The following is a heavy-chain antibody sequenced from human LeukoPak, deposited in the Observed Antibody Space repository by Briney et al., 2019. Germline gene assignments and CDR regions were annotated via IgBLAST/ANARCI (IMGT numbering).Heavy chain of an antibody. D-gene: IGHD3-10*01. V-gene: IGHV3-23*01. J-gene: IGHJ4*02. CDR1: GFTFSNFA. CDR3: ASRGHVGSGTYSPYDY. CDR2: ISGSGSRT. Sequence: GGSLRLSCAASGFTFSNFAMSWVRQAPGKGLEWVSVISGSGSRTYYADSVKGRFTISRDNSRNTIYLQMTSLRAQDTAVYYCASRGHVGSGTYSPYDYWGQGTLVSVSS.